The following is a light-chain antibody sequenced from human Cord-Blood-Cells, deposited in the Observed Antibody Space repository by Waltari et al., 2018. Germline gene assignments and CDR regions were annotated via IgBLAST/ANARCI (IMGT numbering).Light chain of an antibody. CDR3: QQYNSYWT. CDR2: DAS. CDR1: QSISSW. V-gene: IGKV1-5*01. Sequence: DIQMTQYPSTLPASVGARVTITCRASQSISSWLAWYQQKPGKAPKLLIYDASSLESGVPSRFSGSGSGTEFTLTISSLQPDDFATYYCQQYNSYWTFGQGTKVEIK. J-gene: IGKJ1*01.